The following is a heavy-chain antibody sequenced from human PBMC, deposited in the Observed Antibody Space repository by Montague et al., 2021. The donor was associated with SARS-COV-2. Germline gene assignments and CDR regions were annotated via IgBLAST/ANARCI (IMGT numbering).Heavy chain of an antibody. CDR2: VSRTGST. D-gene: IGHD1-1*01. Sequence: SETLSLTCAVSGDSISSCSWWWWVRPSRGEGQDMSADVSRTGSTYYHALLASRASLSEDKTKNQFSLLLASVTAADTVVYFCARGVAGEYWDDGKRRGFSWYYPWGQGILVTVSS. V-gene: IGHV4-4*02. CDR1: GDSISSCSW. J-gene: IGHJ5*02. CDR3: ARGVAGEYWDDGKRRGFSWYYP.